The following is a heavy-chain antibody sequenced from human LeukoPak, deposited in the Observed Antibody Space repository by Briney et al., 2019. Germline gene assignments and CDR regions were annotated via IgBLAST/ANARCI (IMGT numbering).Heavy chain of an antibody. CDR1: GYTFTSYY. V-gene: IGHV1-46*01. Sequence: ASVKVSCKASGYTFTSYYMHWVRQAPGQGLEWMGIINPSGGSTSYAQKFQGRVTMTRDMSTSTAYMELSSLRSEDTAVYYCARDRLIGYYDSDDAFDIWGQGTMVTVSS. J-gene: IGHJ3*02. D-gene: IGHD3-10*01. CDR3: ARDRLIGYYDSDDAFDI. CDR2: INPSGGST.